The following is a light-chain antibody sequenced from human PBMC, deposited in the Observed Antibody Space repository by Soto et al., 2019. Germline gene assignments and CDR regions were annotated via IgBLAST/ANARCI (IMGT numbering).Light chain of an antibody. V-gene: IGKV3-20*01. CDR2: GAS. J-gene: IGKJ1*01. Sequence: ELVLTQSPVTLSLSPGERATLSCRASQRVSTNYLAWYQQTPGQAPRLLIYGASSRATGISDRFSGRGSGTDFSLTISRLEPEDFAMYYCEQYGNSPWTFGLGTKIEI. CDR1: QRVSTNY. CDR3: EQYGNSPWT.